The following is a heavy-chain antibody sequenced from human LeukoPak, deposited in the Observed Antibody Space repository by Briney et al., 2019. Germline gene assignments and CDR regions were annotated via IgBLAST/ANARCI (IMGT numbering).Heavy chain of an antibody. D-gene: IGHD4-11*01. CDR3: TREDHSNYNY. V-gene: IGHV3-21*01. CDR2: ISSSSSYI. Sequence: GGSLKLSCAASGFTFSSYSMNWVRQAPGKGLEWVSSISSSSSYIYYADSVKGRFTISRDNAKNSLYLQMNSLRAEDTAVYYCTREDHSNYNYWGQGTLVTVSS. CDR1: GFTFSSYS. J-gene: IGHJ4*02.